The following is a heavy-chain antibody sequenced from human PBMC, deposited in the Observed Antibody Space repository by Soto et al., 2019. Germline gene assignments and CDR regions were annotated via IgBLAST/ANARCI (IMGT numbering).Heavy chain of an antibody. J-gene: IGHJ6*02. Sequence: GSLRLSCSVSGFTFSRYPMHWVRQAPGKGLEYVSAISADGGNTYYADSVKGRFTISRDNAKNTVYLQMNSLRAEDTAVYYCTRVGGSVSGMDVWGQGTTVTVSS. CDR3: TRVGGSVSGMDV. V-gene: IGHV3-64*04. CDR2: ISADGGNT. D-gene: IGHD1-26*01. CDR1: GFTFSRYP.